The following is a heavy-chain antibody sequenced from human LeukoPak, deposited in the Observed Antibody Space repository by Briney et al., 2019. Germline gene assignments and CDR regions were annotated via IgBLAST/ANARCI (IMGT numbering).Heavy chain of an antibody. Sequence: PSQTLSLTCAVSGGSISSGGYSWSWIRQPPGKGLEWIGEINHSGSTNYNPSLKSRVTISVDTSKNQFSLKLSSVTAADTAVYYCARDAGSIAAAGRHFQHWGQGTLVTVSS. CDR1: GGSISSGGYS. V-gene: IGHV4-30-2*01. D-gene: IGHD6-13*01. J-gene: IGHJ1*01. CDR3: ARDAGSIAAAGRHFQH. CDR2: INHSGST.